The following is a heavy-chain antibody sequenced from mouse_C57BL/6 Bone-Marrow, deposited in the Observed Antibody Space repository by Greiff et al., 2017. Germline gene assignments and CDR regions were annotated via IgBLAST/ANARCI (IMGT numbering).Heavy chain of an antibody. D-gene: IGHD1-1*01. CDR1: GYTFTSYW. CDR3: AREGYYYGYYFDY. V-gene: IGHV1-50*01. Sequence: QVQLQQPGAELVKPGASVKLSCKASGYTFTSYWMQWVKQRPGQGLEWIGEIDPSDSYTNYNQTFKGKATLTVDTSSSTAYMQLSSLTSEDSAVYYCAREGYYYGYYFDYWGQGTTLTVSS. J-gene: IGHJ2*01. CDR2: IDPSDSYT.